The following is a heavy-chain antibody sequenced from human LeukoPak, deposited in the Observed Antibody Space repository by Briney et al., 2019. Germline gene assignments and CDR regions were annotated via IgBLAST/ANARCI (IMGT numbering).Heavy chain of an antibody. D-gene: IGHD2-2*02. CDR2: IYHSGSA. CDR3: VRYCSSTTCYTRAVDY. V-gene: IGHV4-38-2*02. J-gene: IGHJ4*02. CDR1: GYSITSGYN. Sequence: SETLSLTCTVSGYSITSGYNWAWIRQPPGKVLEWIGSIYHSGSAYYNPSLKSRVTISVDTSKKQFSLKLSSVTAADTAVYYCVRYCSSTTCYTRAVDYWGQGTLVTVSS.